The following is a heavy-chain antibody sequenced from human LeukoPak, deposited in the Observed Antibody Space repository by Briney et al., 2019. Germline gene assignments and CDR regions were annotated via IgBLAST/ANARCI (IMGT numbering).Heavy chain of an antibody. CDR1: GGSIRSYY. Sequence: PSETLSLTRTVSGGSIRSYYWSWIRQPPGKGLEWIGYIYYSGSTNYNPSLRSQVTISVDTPKNQFSLKLSAVTAADTAVYYGARDLSDGSGSYYNFDYWGQGTLVTVSS. D-gene: IGHD3-10*01. CDR2: IYYSGST. CDR3: ARDLSDGSGSYYNFDY. J-gene: IGHJ4*02. V-gene: IGHV4-59*01.